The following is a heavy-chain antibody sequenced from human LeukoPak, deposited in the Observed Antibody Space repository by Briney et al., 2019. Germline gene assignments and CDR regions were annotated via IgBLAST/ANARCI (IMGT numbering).Heavy chain of an antibody. V-gene: IGHV3-23*01. CDR1: EFTFSSYS. J-gene: IGHJ4*02. D-gene: IGHD5-24*01. Sequence: GGSLRLSCAASEFTFSSYSMNWVRQAPGKGLEWASSITGSGDNTYYADSVKGRFTISRDNSKNTLYLQMNSLRAEDTAVYYCAKPMATIGRGYFDSWGQGTLVTVSS. CDR2: ITGSGDNT. CDR3: AKPMATIGRGYFDS.